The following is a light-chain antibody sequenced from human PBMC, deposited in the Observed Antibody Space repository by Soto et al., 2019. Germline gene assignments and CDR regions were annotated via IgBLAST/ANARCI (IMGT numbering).Light chain of an antibody. CDR3: SSYTSSSTLV. Sequence: QSALTQPASVSGSPGQSITISCTGTSSDVGDYNYVSWYQQHPVKAPKLMIYDVSNRPSGVSNRFSGSKSGNTASLTISGLQAEDEADYYCSSYTSSSTLVFGGGTQLTVL. CDR2: DVS. CDR1: SSDVGDYNY. J-gene: IGLJ2*01. V-gene: IGLV2-14*01.